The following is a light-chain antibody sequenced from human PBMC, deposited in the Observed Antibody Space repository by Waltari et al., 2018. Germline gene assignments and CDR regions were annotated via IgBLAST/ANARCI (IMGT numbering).Light chain of an antibody. CDR2: WAS. V-gene: IGKV4-1*01. CDR1: QSVLYSSNNKNY. CDR3: QQYYSSPRA. J-gene: IGKJ3*01. Sequence: DIVMTQSPDSLAVSLGERASINCKSSQSVLYSSNNKNYIAWYQQKPGQPPKLLIYWASTRESGVPARFSGSGSGTDFTLTISSLQAEDVAVYYCQQYYSSPRAFGPGTKVDIK.